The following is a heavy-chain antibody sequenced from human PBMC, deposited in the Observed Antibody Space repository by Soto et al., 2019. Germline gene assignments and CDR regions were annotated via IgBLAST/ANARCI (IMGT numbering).Heavy chain of an antibody. V-gene: IGHV4-31*03. D-gene: IGHD6-13*01. J-gene: IGHJ3*02. CDR1: GGSISSGGYY. CDR3: AREDYSSSWYNAFDI. Sequence: NPSETLSLTCTVSGGSISSGGYYWSWIRQHPGKGLEWIGYIYYSGSTYYNPSLKSRVTISVDTSKNQFSLKLSSVTAADTAVYYCAREDYSSSWYNAFDIWGQGTMVTVSS. CDR2: IYYSGST.